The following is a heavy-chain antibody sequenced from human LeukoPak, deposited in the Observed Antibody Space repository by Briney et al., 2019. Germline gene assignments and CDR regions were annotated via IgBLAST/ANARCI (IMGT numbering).Heavy chain of an antibody. D-gene: IGHD2-2*01. J-gene: IGHJ4*02. CDR3: AKGDTKPIPAAIGGPDY. Sequence: GGSLRLSCAASGFTFSSYAMNWVRQAPGKGLEWVALISYDGSNKYYADSVKGRFTISRDNSKNTLYLQMNSLRAEDTAVYYCAKGDTKPIPAAIGGPDYWGQGTLVTVSS. CDR2: ISYDGSNK. V-gene: IGHV3-30*04. CDR1: GFTFSSYA.